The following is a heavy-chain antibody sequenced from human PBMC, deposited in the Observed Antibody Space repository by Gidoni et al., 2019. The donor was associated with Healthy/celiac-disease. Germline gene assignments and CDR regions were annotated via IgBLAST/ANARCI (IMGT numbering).Heavy chain of an antibody. J-gene: IGHJ4*02. V-gene: IGHV3-7*01. D-gene: IGHD5-18*01. Sequence: VQLVESGGGLVQPGGSLRLSCAASGFTFSSYWMSWVRQAPGKGLEWVANIKQDGSEKYYVDSVKGRFTISRDNAKNSLYLQMNSLRAEDTAVYYCARDPYSYDYYFDYWGQGTLVTVSS. CDR2: IKQDGSEK. CDR3: ARDPYSYDYYFDY. CDR1: GFTFSSYW.